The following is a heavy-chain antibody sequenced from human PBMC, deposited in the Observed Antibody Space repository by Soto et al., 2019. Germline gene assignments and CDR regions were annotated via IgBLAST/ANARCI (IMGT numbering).Heavy chain of an antibody. V-gene: IGHV3-30-3*01. CDR1: GFTFSNYA. CDR2: ISYDGNNK. J-gene: IGHJ4*02. CDR3: AREGPLDIWSGLGLDS. Sequence: GGSLRLSCAASGFTFSNYALHWVRQAPGRGLEWVAGISYDGNNKYYADSVKGQFTVSRDDSENTLYLEMSSLRNEDTAMYYCAREGPLDIWSGLGLDSWGQGTLVTVSS. D-gene: IGHD3-3*01.